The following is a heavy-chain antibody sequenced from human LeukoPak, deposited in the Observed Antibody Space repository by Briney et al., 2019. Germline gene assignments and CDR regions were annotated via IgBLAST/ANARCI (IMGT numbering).Heavy chain of an antibody. D-gene: IGHD3-10*01. CDR3: ARVNYRSGSYSSWFDP. Sequence: SETLSLTCTVSDGSISGFYWSWIRQSPGKGLEWIGYISYEGSTNYHLSLKSRVTISVDTSKNQFSLKLSSVTATDTALYYCARVNYRSGSYSSWFDPWGQGTLVTVSS. J-gene: IGHJ5*02. CDR1: DGSISGFY. CDR2: ISYEGST. V-gene: IGHV4-59*08.